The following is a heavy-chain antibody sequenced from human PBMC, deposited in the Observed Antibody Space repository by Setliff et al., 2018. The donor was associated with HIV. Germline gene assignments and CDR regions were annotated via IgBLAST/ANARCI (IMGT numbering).Heavy chain of an antibody. CDR1: DGSIRNNY. CDR2: ILTSGGT. CDR3: VRHYYESGGYYMPFLAAFDI. D-gene: IGHD3-22*01. J-gene: IGHJ3*02. V-gene: IGHV4-4*08. Sequence: SSETLSLTCTISDGSIRNNYWSWIRQPPGKGPEWIGCILTSGGTNKNPSLKSRVSISVDTSKNQLSLKLSSVTAADTAVYYCVRHYYESGGYYMPFLAAFDIWGQGTVFTVSS.